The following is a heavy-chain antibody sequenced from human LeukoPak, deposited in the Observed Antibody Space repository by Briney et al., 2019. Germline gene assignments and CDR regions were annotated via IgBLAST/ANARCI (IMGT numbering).Heavy chain of an antibody. CDR3: ARVSNTYDYGDY. J-gene: IGHJ4*02. CDR1: GFTFSSYG. V-gene: IGHV3-30*02. CDR2: IRNDGSNK. D-gene: IGHD2-8*01. Sequence: PGGSLRLSCVASGFTFSSYGMHWVRQAPGKGLEWVAFIRNDGSNKYYADSVKGRFTISRDNSKNTLYLQMNSLRAEDTAVYYCARVSNTYDYGDYWGQGALVTVSS.